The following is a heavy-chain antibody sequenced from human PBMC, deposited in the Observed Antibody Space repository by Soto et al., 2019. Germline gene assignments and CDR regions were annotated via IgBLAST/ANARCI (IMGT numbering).Heavy chain of an antibody. CDR1: GFTFDDYA. Sequence: EVQLVESGGGLVQPGRSLRLSCAASGFTFDDYAMHWVRQAPGKGLEWVSGISWSSGTIGYADSVKGRFTISRDNAKXXXXXXXXXXXXXXXXXXXXXXXXVRMEXXXXFDPWGQGTLVTVSS. V-gene: IGHV3-9*01. D-gene: IGHD1-1*01. CDR2: ISWSSGTI. J-gene: IGHJ5*02. CDR3: XXXXVRMEXXXXFDP.